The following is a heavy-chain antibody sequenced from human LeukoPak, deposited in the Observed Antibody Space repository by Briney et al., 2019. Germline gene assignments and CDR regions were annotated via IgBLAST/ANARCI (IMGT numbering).Heavy chain of an antibody. CDR1: DGSFSGYY. V-gene: IGHV4-34*01. Sequence: SETLSLTCAVYDGSFSGYYWSWIRQPPGKGLEWIGEINHSGSTNYNPSLKSRVTISVDTSKNQFSLKLSSVTAADTAVYYCARGPGDYVWGSYRRFDYWGQGTLVTVSS. CDR2: INHSGST. CDR3: ARGPGDYVWGSYRRFDY. D-gene: IGHD3-16*02. J-gene: IGHJ4*02.